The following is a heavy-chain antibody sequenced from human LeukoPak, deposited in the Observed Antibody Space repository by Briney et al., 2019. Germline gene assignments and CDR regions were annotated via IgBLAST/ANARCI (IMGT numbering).Heavy chain of an antibody. V-gene: IGHV4-39*01. J-gene: IGHJ5*02. CDR1: GGSISSSSYY. CDR2: IYYSGST. D-gene: IGHD1-7*01. CDR3: ARRDNWNYGSWFDP. Sequence: SETLSLTCTVSGGSISSSSYYWGWIRQPPGKGLEWIGSIYYSGSTYYNPSLKSRATISVDTSKNQFSLKLSSVTAADTAVYYCARRDNWNYGSWFDPWGQGTLVTVSS.